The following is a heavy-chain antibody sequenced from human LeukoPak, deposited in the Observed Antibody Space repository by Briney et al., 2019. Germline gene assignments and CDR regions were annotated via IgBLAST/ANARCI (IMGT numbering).Heavy chain of an antibody. Sequence: GGSLRLSCAASGFTFSSYWMSWVRQAPGKGLEWVANIKQDGSEKYYVDSVKGRFTISRDNAKNSLYLQMNSLRAEDTAVYYCASLWRQLVPDWSLYMDVWGKGTTVTVSS. J-gene: IGHJ6*03. CDR3: ASLWRQLVPDWSLYMDV. D-gene: IGHD6-13*01. V-gene: IGHV3-7*01. CDR1: GFTFSSYW. CDR2: IKQDGSEK.